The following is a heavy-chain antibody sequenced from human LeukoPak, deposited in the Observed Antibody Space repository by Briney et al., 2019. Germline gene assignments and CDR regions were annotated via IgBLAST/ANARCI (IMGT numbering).Heavy chain of an antibody. J-gene: IGHJ5*02. CDR1: GYTFTGYY. CDR3: ARGEAAAQQYNWFDP. D-gene: IGHD6-13*01. V-gene: IGHV1-2*06. Sequence: ASVKVSCKASGYTFTGYYMHWVRQAPGQGFGGLGRINPNSGGTNYAQKFQGRVTMTRDTSISIAYMELTRLRSDDTAVYYCARGEAAAQQYNWFDPWGQGTLVTVSS. CDR2: INPNSGGT.